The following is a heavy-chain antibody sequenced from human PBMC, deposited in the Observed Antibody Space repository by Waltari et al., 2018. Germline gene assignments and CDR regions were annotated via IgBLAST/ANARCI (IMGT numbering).Heavy chain of an antibody. V-gene: IGHV1-3*03. D-gene: IGHD5-18*01. J-gene: IGHJ4*02. CDR1: VYIFTSYV. Sequence: QVQLVQSGAEVKEPGASVKVSCKSSVYIFTSYVIHWVRQAPGQRLEWMGWINAGNGDTKYSQEFQGRVTITRDTSANTAYMELSSLRSEDRAIYYCARGNTDLDYWGQGTLVTVSS. CDR3: ARGNTDLDY. CDR2: INAGNGDT.